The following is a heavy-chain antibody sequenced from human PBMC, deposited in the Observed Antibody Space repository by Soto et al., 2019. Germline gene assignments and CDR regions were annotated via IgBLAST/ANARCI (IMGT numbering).Heavy chain of an antibody. CDR2: IYYSGST. CDR3: AREDMGLNDYTDY. V-gene: IGHV4-31*03. J-gene: IGHJ4*02. CDR1: GGSISSGGYY. Sequence: QVQLQESGPGLVKPSQTLSLTCTVSGGSISSGGYYWSWIRQHPGKGLEWIGYIYYSGSTYYNPSLQSRVTISVDTSKNQFSLKLSSVTAADTAVYYCAREDMGLNDYTDYWGQGTLVTVSS.